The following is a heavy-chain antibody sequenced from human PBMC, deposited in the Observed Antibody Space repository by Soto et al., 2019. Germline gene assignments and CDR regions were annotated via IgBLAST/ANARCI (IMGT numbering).Heavy chain of an antibody. J-gene: IGHJ4*02. CDR2: IHHSGRT. CDR1: GGSISSYY. CDR3: AAGGGLPRYY. V-gene: IGHV4-59*08. D-gene: IGHD5-12*01. Sequence: SETLSLTCTVSGGSISSYYWSWIRQPPGKRLEYIGYIHHSGRTTYNPFLKSRVTISVDASKNQFSLRLNSVNAADTAVYYCAAGGGLPRYYWGQGTLVTVAS.